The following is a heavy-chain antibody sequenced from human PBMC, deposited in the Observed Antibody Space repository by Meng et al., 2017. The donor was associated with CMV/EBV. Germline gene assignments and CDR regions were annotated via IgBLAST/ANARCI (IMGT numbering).Heavy chain of an antibody. Sequence: LSLTCAASGFTVSSHYMSWVRQAPGKGLEWVSVIYSGGSTYYADSVKGRFTISRDNSKNTLYLQMNSLRAEDTAVYYCATTASSGYYYYFNYWGQGTLVTVSS. V-gene: IGHV3-53*01. J-gene: IGHJ4*02. CDR2: IYSGGST. D-gene: IGHD3-22*01. CDR1: GFTVSSHY. CDR3: ATTASSGYYYYFNY.